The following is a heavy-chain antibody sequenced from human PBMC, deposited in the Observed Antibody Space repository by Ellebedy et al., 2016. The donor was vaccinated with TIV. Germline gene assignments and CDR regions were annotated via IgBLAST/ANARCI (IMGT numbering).Heavy chain of an antibody. CDR1: GFRFSSYA. V-gene: IGHV3-23*01. D-gene: IGHD1-1*01. J-gene: IGHJ4*02. Sequence: PGGSLRLSCAASGFRFSSYAMNWVRQAPGKGLEWVSGISDSGDTTYYPDSVKGRFTISRDNSKNTLYLQMNSLRAEDTAVYYCAREHMTSTGSPLDYWGQGTLVTVSS. CDR2: ISDSGDTT. CDR3: AREHMTSTGSPLDY.